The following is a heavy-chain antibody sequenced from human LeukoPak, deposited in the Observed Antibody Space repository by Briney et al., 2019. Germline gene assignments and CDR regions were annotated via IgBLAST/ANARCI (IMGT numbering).Heavy chain of an antibody. CDR3: ARARSFFNFDY. J-gene: IGHJ4*02. V-gene: IGHV3-21*01. Sequence: PGGSMRLSCAASGFTFSSYSMNWVRQAPGKGLEWVSSISSSSSYIYYADSVKGRFTISRDNAKNSLYLQMNSLRAEDTAVYYCARARSFFNFDYWGQGTLVTVSS. D-gene: IGHD6-13*01. CDR1: GFTFSSYS. CDR2: ISSSSSYI.